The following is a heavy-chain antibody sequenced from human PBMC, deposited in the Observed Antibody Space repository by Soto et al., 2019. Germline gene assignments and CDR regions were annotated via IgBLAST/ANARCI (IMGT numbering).Heavy chain of an antibody. CDR2: IIPIFGTA. CDR1: RGTFSSYA. J-gene: IGHJ4*02. D-gene: IGHD6-13*01. CDR3: ARGDSVSAAGNY. V-gene: IGHV1-69*13. Sequence: SVKVPCKASRGTFSSYAISWVRQAPGQGLEWMGGIIPIFGTANYAQKFQGRVTITADESTSTAYMELSSLRSEDTAVYYCARGDSVSAAGNYWGQGTLVTVSS.